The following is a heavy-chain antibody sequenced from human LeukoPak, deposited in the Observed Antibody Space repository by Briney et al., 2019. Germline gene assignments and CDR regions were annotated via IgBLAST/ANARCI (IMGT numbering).Heavy chain of an antibody. Sequence: ASVKVSCKASGYTFTSYGISWVRQAPRQGLEWMGWISAYNGNTNYAQKLQGRVTMTTDTSTSTAYMELRSLRSDDTAVYYCARVFGSSSWSGLDYWGQGTLVTVSS. V-gene: IGHV1-18*01. J-gene: IGHJ4*02. CDR3: ARVFGSSSWSGLDY. CDR2: ISAYNGNT. CDR1: GYTFTSYG. D-gene: IGHD6-13*01.